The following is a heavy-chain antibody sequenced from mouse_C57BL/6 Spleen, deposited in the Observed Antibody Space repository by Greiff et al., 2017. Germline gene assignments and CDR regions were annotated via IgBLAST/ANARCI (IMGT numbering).Heavy chain of an antibody. CDR3: ARVYDYGAMDY. J-gene: IGHJ4*01. V-gene: IGHV5-16*01. Sequence: EVQLQESEGGLVQPGSSMKLSCTASGFTFSDYYMAWVRQVPEKGLEWVANINYDGSSTYYLDSLKSRFIISRDNAKNILYLQMSSLKSEDTATYYCARVYDYGAMDYWGQGTSVTVSS. CDR1: GFTFSDYY. D-gene: IGHD2-10*02. CDR2: INYDGSST.